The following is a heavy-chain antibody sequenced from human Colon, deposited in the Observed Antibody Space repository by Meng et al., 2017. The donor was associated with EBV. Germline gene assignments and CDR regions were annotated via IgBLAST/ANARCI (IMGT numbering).Heavy chain of an antibody. CDR1: GVSISSNIR. J-gene: IGHJ4*02. CDR2: IDDSGST. D-gene: IGHD1-26*01. CDR3: ARGKQDAWELLAY. Sequence: QALLRGAAPRRVNPSATLSITCGVSGVSISSNIRWTWVRQPPGKGLEWIGDIDDSGSTNYNPSLNSRISISLDKSKNHFSLKVNSVTAADTAVYYCARGKQDAWELLAYWGQGALVTVSS. V-gene: IGHV4-4*02.